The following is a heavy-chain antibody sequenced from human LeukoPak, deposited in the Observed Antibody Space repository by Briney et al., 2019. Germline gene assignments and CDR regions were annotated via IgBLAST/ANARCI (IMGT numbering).Heavy chain of an antibody. J-gene: IGHJ3*02. CDR3: AREMPDGSGYYFNAFDI. Sequence: SETLSLTCTVSGGSISSGDYYWSWIRQPPGKGLEWIGYIYYSGSTYYNPSLKSRVTISVDTSKNQFSLKLSSVTAADTAVYYCAREMPDGSGYYFNAFDIWGQGTMVTVSS. CDR1: GGSISSGDYY. D-gene: IGHD3-22*01. V-gene: IGHV4-30-4*01. CDR2: IYYSGST.